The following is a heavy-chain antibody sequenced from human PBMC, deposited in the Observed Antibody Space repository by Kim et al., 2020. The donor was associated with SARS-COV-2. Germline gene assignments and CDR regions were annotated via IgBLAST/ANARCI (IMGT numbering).Heavy chain of an antibody. CDR2: IYYSGST. V-gene: IGHV4-39*01. Sequence: SETLSLTCTVSGGSISSSSYYWGWIRQPPGKGLEWIGSIYYSGSTYYNPSLKSRVTISVDTSKNQFSLKLSSVTAADTAVYYCARQGDCSSTSCSYVYEEPSHYYYYYGMDVWGQGTTVTVSS. D-gene: IGHD2-2*01. CDR1: GGSISSSSYY. J-gene: IGHJ6*02. CDR3: ARQGDCSSTSCSYVYEEPSHYYYYYGMDV.